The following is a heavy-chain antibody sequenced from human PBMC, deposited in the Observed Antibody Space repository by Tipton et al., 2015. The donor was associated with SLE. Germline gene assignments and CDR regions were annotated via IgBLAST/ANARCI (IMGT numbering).Heavy chain of an antibody. D-gene: IGHD3-22*01. V-gene: IGHV4-61*02. CDR2: IYTSGST. CDR1: GGSISSGSYY. J-gene: IGHJ4*02. Sequence: TLSLTCTVSGGSISSGSYYWSWIRQPAGKGLEWIGRIYTSGSTNYNPSLKSRVTISVDTSKNQFSLKLSSVTAADTAVYYCASGGTHSSLGYWGQGTLVTVSS. CDR3: ASGGTHSSLGY.